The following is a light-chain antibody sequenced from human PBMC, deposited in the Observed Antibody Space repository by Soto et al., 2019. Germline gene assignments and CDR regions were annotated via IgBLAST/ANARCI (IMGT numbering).Light chain of an antibody. V-gene: IGKV1D-16*01. CDR2: DAS. J-gene: IGKJ5*01. CDR1: QGINSW. CDR3: QQYNSFPIT. Sequence: IQMTHSPSSLSSSVEDRVTITCRASQGINSWLAWYQQKPDKAPKSLIYDASSLQSGVPSRFSGSASGTEFTLTISSLQPEDFATYYCQQYNSFPITFGQGTRLEI.